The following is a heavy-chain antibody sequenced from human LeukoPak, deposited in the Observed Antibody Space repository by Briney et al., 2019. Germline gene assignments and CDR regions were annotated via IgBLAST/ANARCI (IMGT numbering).Heavy chain of an antibody. CDR3: AKTRPLDSSSWSHGDY. CDR2: ISYDGSEK. J-gene: IGHJ4*02. CDR1: GFTFSSYG. Sequence: GGSLRLSCAASGFTFSSYGMHWVRQAPGKGLEWVAVISYDGSEKYYEDSVKGRFTISRDNSKNTLYLQMNSLRAEDTAVYYCAKTRPLDSSSWSHGDYWGQGTLVTVSS. D-gene: IGHD6-13*01. V-gene: IGHV3-30*18.